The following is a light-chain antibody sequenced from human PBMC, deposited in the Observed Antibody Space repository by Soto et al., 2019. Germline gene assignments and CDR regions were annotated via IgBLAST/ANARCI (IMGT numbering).Light chain of an antibody. V-gene: IGLV2-8*01. CDR3: CSNAAGSTYV. Sequence: QSVLTQPPSASGSLGQSVTISCTGTASDVGAYNYVSWYQQHPGKAPKLMIYEVTKRPSGVPDRFSGSKSGNTASLTVSGLQAEDEADYYCCSNAAGSTYVFGSGTKVTVL. CDR2: EVT. J-gene: IGLJ1*01. CDR1: ASDVGAYNY.